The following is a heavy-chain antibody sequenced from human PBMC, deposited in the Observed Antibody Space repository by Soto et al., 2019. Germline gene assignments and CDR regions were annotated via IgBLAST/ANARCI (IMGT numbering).Heavy chain of an antibody. D-gene: IGHD3-22*01. Sequence: GASVKVSCKASGYTFTSYDINWVRQATGQGFEWMGWMNPNSGNTGYAQKFQGRVTMTRNTSISTAYMELSSLRSEDTAVYFCARADYYDRSGYLLPCGYWGQGTLVTVSS. V-gene: IGHV1-8*01. CDR3: ARADYYDRSGYLLPCGY. CDR1: GYTFTSYD. J-gene: IGHJ4*02. CDR2: MNPNSGNT.